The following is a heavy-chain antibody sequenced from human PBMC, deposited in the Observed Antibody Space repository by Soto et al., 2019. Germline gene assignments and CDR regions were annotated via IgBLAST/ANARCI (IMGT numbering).Heavy chain of an antibody. J-gene: IGHJ3*01. CDR1: GGTFDSYS. D-gene: IGHD3-16*01. Sequence: QVQLVQSGAEVKKPGSSLRVSCRASGGTFDSYSISWVRQAPGQGLEWLGKVAPIFDFSRYAPKFQGRDTITADKSTSIAFMDLGGLTSQDTAVYYCATGALGGRQQLVRDAFDFWGQGTKVTVSS. CDR3: ATGALGGRQQLVRDAFDF. V-gene: IGHV1-69*02. CDR2: VAPIFDFS.